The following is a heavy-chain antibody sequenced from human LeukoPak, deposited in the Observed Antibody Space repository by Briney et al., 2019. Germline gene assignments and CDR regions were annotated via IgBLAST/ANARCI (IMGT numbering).Heavy chain of an antibody. V-gene: IGHV3-30*03. D-gene: IGHD3-22*01. CDR1: GFTFSSYD. Sequence: GGSLRLSCAASGFTFSSYDIHWVRQATGKGLEWVAVISYDGSNKYYADSVKGRFTISRDNSKNTLYLQMNSLRAEGTAVYYCARLGYYYDSSGYIGLIREYYYYYYMDVWGKGTTVTVSS. CDR3: ARLGYYYDSSGYIGLIREYYYYYYMDV. J-gene: IGHJ6*03. CDR2: ISYDGSNK.